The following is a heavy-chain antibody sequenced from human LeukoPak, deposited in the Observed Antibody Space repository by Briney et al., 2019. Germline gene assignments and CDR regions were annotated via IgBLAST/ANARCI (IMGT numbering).Heavy chain of an antibody. CDR2: ISGSGGST. CDR3: TSYCGSSSCFTY. J-gene: IGHJ4*02. D-gene: IGHD2-2*02. Sequence: RGSLRLSCAASGLTFSSYAMSWVRQAPGKGLEWVSGISGSGGSTYYADSVKGRFTISRDNSKNTLYLQMNSLRAEDTAVYYCTSYCGSSSCFTYWGQGTLVTVSS. V-gene: IGHV3-23*01. CDR1: GLTFSSYA.